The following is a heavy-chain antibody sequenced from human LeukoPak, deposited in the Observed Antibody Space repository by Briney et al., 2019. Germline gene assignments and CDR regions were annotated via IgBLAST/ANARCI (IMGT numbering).Heavy chain of an antibody. CDR2: IYYSGST. J-gene: IGHJ4*02. Sequence: PSQTLSLTCTVSGGSISSGDYYWSWIRQPPGKGLEWIGYIYYSGSTYYNPSLKSRVTISVATSKNQFSLKLSSVTAADTAVYYCASPRARGGSYPFDYWGQGTLVTVSS. D-gene: IGHD1-26*01. CDR3: ASPRARGGSYPFDY. V-gene: IGHV4-30-4*08. CDR1: GGSISSGDYY.